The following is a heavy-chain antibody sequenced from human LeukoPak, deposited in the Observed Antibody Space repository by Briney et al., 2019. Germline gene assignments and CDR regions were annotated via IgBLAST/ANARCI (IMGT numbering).Heavy chain of an antibody. CDR2: INPNSGGT. D-gene: IGHD2-2*01. Sequence: ASVKVSCKASGYIFTGYYMHWVRQAPGQGLEWMGWINPNSGGTNYAQKFQGGVTMTRDTSISTAYMELSRLRSDDTAVYYCARYCSSTSCYGENAFDIWGQGTMVTASS. J-gene: IGHJ3*02. CDR3: ARYCSSTSCYGENAFDI. V-gene: IGHV1-2*02. CDR1: GYIFTGYY.